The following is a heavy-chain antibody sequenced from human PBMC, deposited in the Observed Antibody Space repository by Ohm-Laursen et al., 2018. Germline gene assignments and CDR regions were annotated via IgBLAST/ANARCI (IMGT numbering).Heavy chain of an antibody. CDR1: GYSISSGYF. J-gene: IGHJ5*02. Sequence: TLSLTCAVSGYSISSGYFWGWIRQPPGKGLEWIGTIYHSGSTYYNPSLKSRVTISVDTSKNQFSLKLSSVTDADTALYYCARGLWWFDPWGQGTLVTVSS. V-gene: IGHV4-38-2*01. CDR3: ARGLWWFDP. CDR2: IYHSGST.